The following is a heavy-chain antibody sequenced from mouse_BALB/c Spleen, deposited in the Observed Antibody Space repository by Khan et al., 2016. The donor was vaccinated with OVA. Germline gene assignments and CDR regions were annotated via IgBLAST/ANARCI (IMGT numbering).Heavy chain of an antibody. Sequence: VQLQESGAELARPGASVKLSCKASGYSFTDYYINWVKQRTGQGLEWIGEISPGSGDTYYNEKFKGKATRTADKSSSTAYMQLSSLTSDASAVYFCARRNYFGYTFAYWGQGTLVTVSA. CDR2: ISPGSGDT. D-gene: IGHD1-2*01. CDR1: GYSFTDYY. CDR3: ARRNYFGYTFAY. V-gene: IGHV1-77*01. J-gene: IGHJ3*01.